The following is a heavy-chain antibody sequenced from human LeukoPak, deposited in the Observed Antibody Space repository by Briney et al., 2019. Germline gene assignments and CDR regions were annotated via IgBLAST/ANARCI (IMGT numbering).Heavy chain of an antibody. D-gene: IGHD6-13*01. CDR2: IYHSGST. V-gene: IGHV4-38-2*02. Sequence: SETLSLTCTVSGYSISSGNYWDWIRQPPGKGLEWIGSIYHSGSTYYNPSLKSRVTISVDTSKNQFSLKLSSVTAADTAVYYCARHSSSWDYFDYWGQGTLVTVSS. CDR1: GYSISSGNY. J-gene: IGHJ4*02. CDR3: ARHSSSWDYFDY.